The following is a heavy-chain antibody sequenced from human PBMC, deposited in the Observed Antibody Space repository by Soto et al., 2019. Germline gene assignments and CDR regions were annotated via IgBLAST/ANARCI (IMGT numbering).Heavy chain of an antibody. CDR2: IIPIFGTA. CDR1: GGTFSSYA. CDR3: ASTESPEQQLVRGRANLDY. J-gene: IGHJ4*02. V-gene: IGHV1-69*13. Sequence: GASVKVSCKASGGTFSSYAISWVRQAPGQGLEWMGGIIPIFGTASYAQKFQGRVTITADESTSTAYMELSSLRSEDTAVYYCASTESPEQQLVRGRANLDYWGQGTLVTVSS. D-gene: IGHD6-13*01.